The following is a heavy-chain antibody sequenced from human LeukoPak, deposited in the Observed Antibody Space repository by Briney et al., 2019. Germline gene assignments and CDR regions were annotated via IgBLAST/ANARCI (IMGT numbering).Heavy chain of an antibody. D-gene: IGHD5-18*01. V-gene: IGHV3-30-3*01. Sequence: PGRSLRLSCAASGFTFSSYAMHWVRQAPGKGLEWVAVISYDGSNKYYADSVKGRFTISRDNSKNTLYLQMNSLRAEDTAVYYCARIQVSGYAFDIWGQGTMATVSS. CDR1: GFTFSSYA. CDR3: ARIQVSGYAFDI. CDR2: ISYDGSNK. J-gene: IGHJ3*02.